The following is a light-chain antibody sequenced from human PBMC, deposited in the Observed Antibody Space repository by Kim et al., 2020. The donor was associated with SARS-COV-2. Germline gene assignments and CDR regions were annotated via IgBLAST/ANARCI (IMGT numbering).Light chain of an antibody. Sequence: QSVLTQPPSASGTPGQRVTISCSGSSSNIGRNTVNWYQQLPGTAPKLLIYSNNQRPSGVPDRFSGSKSGTSASLAISGLQSEDEAEYYCAAWDDSLNALVFGGGTQLTVL. V-gene: IGLV1-44*01. CDR2: SNN. CDR3: AAWDDSLNALV. CDR1: SSNIGRNT. J-gene: IGLJ2*01.